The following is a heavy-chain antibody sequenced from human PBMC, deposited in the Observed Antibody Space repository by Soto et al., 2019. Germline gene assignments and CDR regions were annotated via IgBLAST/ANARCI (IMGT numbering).Heavy chain of an antibody. Sequence: EVQSVESGGGLVQPGGSLRLSCAASGFTFSSSWMTWVRQAPGKGLEWVANIKEDGGEIYYLDSVKGRFTISRDNAKNSLYLQMNSLRDEDTAVCYCARGWASLDYWGQGTLVTVSS. V-gene: IGHV3-7*03. CDR1: GFTFSSSW. CDR3: ARGWASLDY. D-gene: IGHD1-26*01. CDR2: IKEDGGEI. J-gene: IGHJ4*02.